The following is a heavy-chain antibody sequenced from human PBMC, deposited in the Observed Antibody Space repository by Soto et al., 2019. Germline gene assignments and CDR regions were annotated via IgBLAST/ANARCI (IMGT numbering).Heavy chain of an antibody. Sequence: EVQLLESGGSLVQPGGSLRLSCAASGFTFSSFAMGWVRQAPGKGLEWVSLISGSSDITYYANSVKGRFTISRDNSKNTLYLQIHSLRAEDTAVYFCATQDFRGTTGKTWGQGTLVTVSS. J-gene: IGHJ4*02. CDR2: ISGSSDIT. CDR1: GFTFSSFA. CDR3: ATQDFRGTTGKT. V-gene: IGHV3-23*01. D-gene: IGHD1-1*01.